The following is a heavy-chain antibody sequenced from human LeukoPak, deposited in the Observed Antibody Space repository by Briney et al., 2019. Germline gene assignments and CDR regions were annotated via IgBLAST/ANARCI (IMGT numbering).Heavy chain of an antibody. J-gene: IGHJ4*02. Sequence: SETLSLTCTVSGYSISSGYYWGWIRLPPGKGLEWIGSIYHSGSTYYNPSLRSRVTISVDRSKNQFSLNLSSVTAADTAVYYCAASHYSSSWQSQVFDYWGQGTLVTVSS. CDR3: AASHYSSSWQSQVFDY. V-gene: IGHV4-38-2*02. CDR1: GYSISSGYY. D-gene: IGHD6-13*01. CDR2: IYHSGST.